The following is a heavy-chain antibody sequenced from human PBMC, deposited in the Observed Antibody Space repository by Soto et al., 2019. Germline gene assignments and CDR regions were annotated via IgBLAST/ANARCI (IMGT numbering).Heavy chain of an antibody. D-gene: IGHD2-2*01. CDR2: VSFDGNRK. Sequence: QVQLVESGGGVAQPGTSLTLSCGASGFTFSAYGMHWVRQAPGKGLEWVAVVSFDGNRKLYAGSVRGRFTISRDNSKNTLHLQMNSLSSDDTAVYYCAKVSVGYVDPNLGLAEAYWGQGARVTVSS. J-gene: IGHJ4*02. CDR1: GFTFSAYG. V-gene: IGHV3-30*18. CDR3: AKVSVGYVDPNLGLAEAY.